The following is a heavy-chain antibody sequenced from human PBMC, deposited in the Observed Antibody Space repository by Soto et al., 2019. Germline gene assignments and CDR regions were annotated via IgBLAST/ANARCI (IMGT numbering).Heavy chain of an antibody. Sequence: VQLVQSGAEVKRPGSSVKVSCKASGDTFSSYATNWVRQAPGQGLEWMGGIIPILGTSYYARKFQGRVTITADESTSTVHMELSRLRSEDTAVYYCARGAGIFGVFAFDYWGQGTLVTVSS. CDR2: IIPILGTS. V-gene: IGHV1-69*01. CDR1: GDTFSSYA. J-gene: IGHJ4*02. CDR3: ARGAGIFGVFAFDY. D-gene: IGHD3-3*01.